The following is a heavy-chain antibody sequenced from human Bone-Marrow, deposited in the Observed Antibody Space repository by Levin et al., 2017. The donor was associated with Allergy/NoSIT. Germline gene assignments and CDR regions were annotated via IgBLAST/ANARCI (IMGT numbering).Heavy chain of an antibody. Sequence: LSLTCAASGFIFSSKWMTWIRQAPGKGLEWVAHIRGDGNEKYYVDSVKGRFTVSRDNAKNLVYLQMNYLRAEDTALYYCATMSDDYWGQGTLVTVSS. V-gene: IGHV3-7*01. CDR2: IRGDGNEK. CDR3: ATMSDDY. CDR1: GFIFSSKW. J-gene: IGHJ4*02.